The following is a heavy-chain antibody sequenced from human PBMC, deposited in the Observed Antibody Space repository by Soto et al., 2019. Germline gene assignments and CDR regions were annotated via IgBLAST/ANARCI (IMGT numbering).Heavy chain of an antibody. CDR2: IIPIFGTA. CDR1: GGTFSSYA. J-gene: IGHJ6*02. CDR3: ARVVRPTTPYSCSEDYYGMDV. D-gene: IGHD6-6*01. Sequence: WASVKVSCKASGGTFSSYAISWVRQAPGQGLEWMGGIIPIFGTANYAQKFQGRVTITADESTSTAYMELSSLRSEDTAVYYCARVVRPTTPYSCSEDYYGMDVWGQGTTVPVSS. V-gene: IGHV1-69*13.